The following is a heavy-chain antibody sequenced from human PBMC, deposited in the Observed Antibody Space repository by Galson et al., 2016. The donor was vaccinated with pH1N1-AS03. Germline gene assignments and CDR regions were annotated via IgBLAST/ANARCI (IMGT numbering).Heavy chain of an antibody. CDR1: GFSFGYYG. Sequence: SLRLSCAASGFSFGYYGLSWVRQAPGKGLEWVATISGSGSYIYYGESMKGRFTISRDNAKKSLYMEISGLRAEDTAVYYCAGLSSNSGSFGYVDYWGQGTLVSVSS. V-gene: IGHV3-21*01. CDR3: AGLSSNSGSFGYVDY. CDR2: ISGSGSYI. D-gene: IGHD1-26*01. J-gene: IGHJ4*02.